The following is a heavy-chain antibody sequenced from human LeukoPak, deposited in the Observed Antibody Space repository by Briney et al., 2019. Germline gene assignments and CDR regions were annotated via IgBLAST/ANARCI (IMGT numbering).Heavy chain of an antibody. CDR2: IYYSGST. CDR3: ARHVETYYENCFDP. V-gene: IGHV4-59*08. J-gene: IGHJ5*02. CDR1: GGSISSYY. Sequence: SETLSLTCTVSGGSISSYYWSWIRQPPGKGLEWIGYIYYSGSTSYNPSLKSRVTISVDTSKNQFSLNLSSVTAADTAVYYCARHVETYYENCFDPWGQGTLVTDSS. D-gene: IGHD3-22*01.